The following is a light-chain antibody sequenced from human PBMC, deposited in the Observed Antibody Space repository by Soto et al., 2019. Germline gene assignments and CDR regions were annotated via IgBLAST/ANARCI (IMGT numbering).Light chain of an antibody. J-gene: IGLJ2*01. V-gene: IGLV1-51*01. CDR1: NSNIENNY. CDR3: GTWDTGLSAGV. CDR2: NND. Sequence: QSVLTQPPSVSAAPGQMVTISCSGSNSNIENNYVSWYQQVPGTAPKLLIYNNDKRPSGIPDRFSGSWSGTSATLGITGLQTGAEADYYCGTWDTGLSAGVFGGGTKVTVL.